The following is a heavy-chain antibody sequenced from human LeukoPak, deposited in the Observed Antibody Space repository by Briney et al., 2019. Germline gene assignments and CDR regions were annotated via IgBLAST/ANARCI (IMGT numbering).Heavy chain of an antibody. CDR3: ARTLGCSYGYPYFDY. Sequence: GGSLRLSCAASGFTFSSYGMSWVRQAPGKGLEWVSAISGSGGSTYYADSVKGRFTISRDNSKNTLYLQMNSLRAEDTALYYCARTLGCSYGYPYFDYWGQGTLVTVSS. J-gene: IGHJ4*02. V-gene: IGHV3-23*01. D-gene: IGHD5-18*01. CDR2: ISGSGGST. CDR1: GFTFSSYG.